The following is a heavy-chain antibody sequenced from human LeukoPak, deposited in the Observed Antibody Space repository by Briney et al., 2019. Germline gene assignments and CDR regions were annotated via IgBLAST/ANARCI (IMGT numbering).Heavy chain of an antibody. CDR3: ARGTFGGFIAEYFDY. J-gene: IGHJ4*02. Sequence: GGSLRPSCAASGFTFSSYAMHWVRQAPGKGLEWVAVISYDGSNKYYADSVKGRFTISRDNSKNTLYLQMNSLRAEDTAVYYCARGTFGGFIAEYFDYGGQEPLVPVSS. D-gene: IGHD3-16*02. CDR1: GFTFSSYA. V-gene: IGHV3-30-3*01. CDR2: ISYDGSNK.